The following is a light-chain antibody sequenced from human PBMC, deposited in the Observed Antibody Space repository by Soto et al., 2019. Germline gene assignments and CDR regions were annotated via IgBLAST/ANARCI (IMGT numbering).Light chain of an antibody. J-gene: IGKJ1*01. V-gene: IGKV1-39*01. CDR3: QQSYSTPPT. CDR2: AAS. Sequence: DIQMTQSPSSLSASVGDRVTITCRASQSISSYLNWYQQKPGKAPKLLIYAASSLQSGVPSSFSGSGSGTDFTLAISSLQPEDFATYYCQQSYSTPPTFGQGTKVDI. CDR1: QSISSY.